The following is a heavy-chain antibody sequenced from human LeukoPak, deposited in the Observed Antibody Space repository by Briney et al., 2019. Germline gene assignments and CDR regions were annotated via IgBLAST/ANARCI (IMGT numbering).Heavy chain of an antibody. CDR1: GYTFTSYY. CDR3: ARSPGADIHDYYYMDV. J-gene: IGHJ6*03. Sequence: ASVRVSCKASGYTFTSYYMHWVRQAPGQGLEWMGIINPSGGSTSYAQKFQGRVTMTRDMSTSTVYMELSSLRSEDTAVYYCARSPGADIHDYYYMDVWGKGTTATVSS. D-gene: IGHD2-2*02. CDR2: INPSGGST. V-gene: IGHV1-46*01.